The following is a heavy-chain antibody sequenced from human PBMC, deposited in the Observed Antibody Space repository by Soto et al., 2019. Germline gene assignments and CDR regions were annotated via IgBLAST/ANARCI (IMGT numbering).Heavy chain of an antibody. J-gene: IGHJ4*02. D-gene: IGHD6-19*01. Sequence: EVQLVESGGGLVKPGGSLRLSCAASGFTFSSYSMNWVRQAPGKGLEWVSSISSSSSYIYYADSVKGRFTISRDNAKNSLYLQMNSLRAEDTAVYYCARVIAVAGTVDYWGQGTLVTVSS. CDR2: ISSSSSYI. CDR1: GFTFSSYS. V-gene: IGHV3-21*01. CDR3: ARVIAVAGTVDY.